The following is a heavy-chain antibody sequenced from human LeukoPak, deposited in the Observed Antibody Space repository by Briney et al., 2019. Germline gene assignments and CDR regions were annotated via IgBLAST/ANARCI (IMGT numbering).Heavy chain of an antibody. D-gene: IGHD2-2*01. J-gene: IGHJ5*02. Sequence: PSETLSLTCTVSGYSISSGYYWGWIRQPPGKGLEWIGYIYYSGSTNYNPSLKSRVTISVDTSKNQFSLKLCSVTAADTAVYYCARENIVVVPAANNWFDPWGQGTLVTVSS. CDR3: ARENIVVVPAANNWFDP. CDR2: IYYSGST. CDR1: GYSISSGYY. V-gene: IGHV4-61*01.